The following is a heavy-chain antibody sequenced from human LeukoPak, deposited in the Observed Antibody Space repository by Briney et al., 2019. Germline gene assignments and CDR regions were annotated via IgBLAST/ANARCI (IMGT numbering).Heavy chain of an antibody. CDR1: GFTFSSYW. CDR3: ARDSSGYIPFGYFQH. Sequence: QAGGSLRLSCAASGFTFSSYWMSWVRQAPGKGLEWVANIKQDGSEKYYVDSVKGRFTISRDNAKNSLYLQMNSLRAEDTAVYYCARDSSGYIPFGYFQHWGQGTLVTVSS. J-gene: IGHJ1*01. D-gene: IGHD3-3*01. CDR2: IKQDGSEK. V-gene: IGHV3-7*01.